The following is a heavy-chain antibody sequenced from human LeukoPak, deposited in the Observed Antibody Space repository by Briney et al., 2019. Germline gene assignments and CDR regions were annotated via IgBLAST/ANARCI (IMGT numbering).Heavy chain of an antibody. J-gene: IGHJ4*02. CDR1: GFTVSSNY. Sequence: GGSLRLSCAASGFTVSSNYMNWVRQAPGKGLEWVSVIYSGGSTYYADSVKGRFTISRDNSKNTLYLQMNSLRAEDTAVFYCAKGYYGSGSPIDYWGQGTLVTVSS. V-gene: IGHV3-53*01. CDR3: AKGYYGSGSPIDY. CDR2: IYSGGST. D-gene: IGHD3-10*01.